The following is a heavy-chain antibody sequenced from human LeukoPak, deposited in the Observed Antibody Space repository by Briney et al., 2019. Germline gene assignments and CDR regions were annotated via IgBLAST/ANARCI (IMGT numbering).Heavy chain of an antibody. V-gene: IGHV4-30-2*01. CDR3: ARAVRNTVRENYYFDY. CDR1: GGSISSGGYY. J-gene: IGHJ4*02. CDR2: IYHSGST. D-gene: IGHD4-17*01. Sequence: SETLSLTCTVPGGSISSGGYYWSWIRQPPGKGLEWIGYIYHSGSTYYSPSLKSRVTISVDTSKNQFSLKLSSVTAADTAVYYCARAVRNTVRENYYFDYWGQGTLVTVSS.